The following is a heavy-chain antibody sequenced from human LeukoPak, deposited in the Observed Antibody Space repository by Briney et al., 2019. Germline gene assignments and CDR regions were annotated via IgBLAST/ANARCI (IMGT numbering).Heavy chain of an antibody. CDR1: TFTLTIYA. Sequence: GECLTLSCAASTFTLTIYAMDCDRQTPGKGREWVSAISGGNTYYADCVWGRFTISRHSSQNTLYLYTDLLRAEGTHAYLCARGFTTGWSEGYLDYWGQGTLVSVSS. CDR3: ARGFTTGWSEGYLDY. V-gene: IGHV3-23*01. D-gene: IGHD6-19*01. J-gene: IGHJ4*02. CDR2: ISGGNT.